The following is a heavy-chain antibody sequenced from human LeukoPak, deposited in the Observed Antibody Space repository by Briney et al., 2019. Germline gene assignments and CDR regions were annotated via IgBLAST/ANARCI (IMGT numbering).Heavy chain of an antibody. Sequence: SETLSLTCAFYGASFSGYYWRLIRQPPGKGLEWIGEINHSGITTYNPSLKGRVTISVDTSKKQFSLKLNSVTAADTAVYYCAISHKWLLLDYWGQGTLVTVSS. D-gene: IGHD2-15*01. J-gene: IGHJ4*02. V-gene: IGHV4-34*01. CDR2: INHSGIT. CDR3: AISHKWLLLDY. CDR1: GASFSGYY.